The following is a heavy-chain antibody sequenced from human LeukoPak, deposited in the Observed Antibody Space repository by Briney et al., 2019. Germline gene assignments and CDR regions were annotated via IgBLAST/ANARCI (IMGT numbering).Heavy chain of an antibody. CDR3: ARAHYDILTGYLTWFDP. J-gene: IGHJ5*02. Sequence: SETLSLTCTVSGGSISSSSYYWGWIRQPPGKGLEWIGSIYYSGSTYHNPSLKSRVTISVDTSKNQFSLKLSSVTAADTAVYYCARAHYDILTGYLTWFDPWGQGTLVTVSS. CDR2: IYYSGST. V-gene: IGHV4-39*07. D-gene: IGHD3-9*01. CDR1: GGSISSSSYY.